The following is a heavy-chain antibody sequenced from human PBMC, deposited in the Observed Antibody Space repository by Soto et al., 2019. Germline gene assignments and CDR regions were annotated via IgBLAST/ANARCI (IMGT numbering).Heavy chain of an antibody. V-gene: IGHV3-11*01. CDR2: ISTSGSTM. CDR1: GFTFSDYY. CDR3: ARDMRNSWPFDY. D-gene: IGHD2-2*01. Sequence: GGSLSLSCAASGFTFSDYYMSWIRQAPGKGLEWVSYISTSGSTMYYADSVKGRFTISRDNAKNSLSLQMNSLRAEDTAVYYCARDMRNSWPFDYWGQGTLVTVSS. J-gene: IGHJ4*02.